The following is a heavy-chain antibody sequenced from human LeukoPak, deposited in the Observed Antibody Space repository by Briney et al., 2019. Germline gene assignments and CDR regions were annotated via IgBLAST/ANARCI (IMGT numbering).Heavy chain of an antibody. CDR2: ISSSSSYI. Sequence: PGGSLRLSCAASGFTFSSYSMNWVRQAPGKGLEWVSSISSSSSYIYYADSVKGRFTISRDNAKNSLSLQMNSLRAEDTAVYYCARDLYGDYGFDYWGQGTLVTVSS. D-gene: IGHD4-17*01. CDR3: ARDLYGDYGFDY. V-gene: IGHV3-21*01. CDR1: GFTFSSYS. J-gene: IGHJ4*02.